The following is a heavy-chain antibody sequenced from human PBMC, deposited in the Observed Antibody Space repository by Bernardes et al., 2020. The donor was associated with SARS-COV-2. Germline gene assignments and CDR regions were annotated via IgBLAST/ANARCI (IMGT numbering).Heavy chain of an antibody. D-gene: IGHD3-3*01. CDR1: GVSISNANYY. J-gene: IGHJ4*02. V-gene: IGHV4-39*01. Sequence: EPLSLTCAVSGVSISNANYYWGWIRQPPGKGLEWIGNIYYSGRTNYNPSLKSRATISVNTSKNQFSLRLSSVTAADTAMYYCARLRNYDFWTGLGGEFDYWGQGTLVTVSS. CDR3: ARLRNYDFWTGLGGEFDY. CDR2: IYYSGRT.